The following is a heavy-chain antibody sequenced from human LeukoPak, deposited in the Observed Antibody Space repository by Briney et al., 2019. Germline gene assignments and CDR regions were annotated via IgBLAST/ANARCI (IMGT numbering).Heavy chain of an antibody. Sequence: SETLSLTCSVSGDSFSGYWWTWIRQPPGKGLEWIGIIYYTGSTDYNPSLKRRVTLSADTSKNQFSLKLTSVTAADTAVYYCTRRRYYDPVGLDFWGRGTLVTVSS. V-gene: IGHV4-59*12. D-gene: IGHD3-22*01. CDR2: IYYTGST. CDR1: GDSFSGYW. CDR3: TRRRYYDPVGLDF. J-gene: IGHJ4*02.